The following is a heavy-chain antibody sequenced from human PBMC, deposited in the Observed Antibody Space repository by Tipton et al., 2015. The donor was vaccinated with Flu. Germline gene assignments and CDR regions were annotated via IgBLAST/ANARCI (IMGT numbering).Heavy chain of an antibody. D-gene: IGHD2-15*01. CDR3: AEGYCSGGSCYLSY. Sequence: TLSLTCTVSGGSISSYYWSWIRQPPGKGLEWIGYIYYSGSTNYNPSLKSRVTISVDTSKNQFSLKLSSVTAAGTAVYYCAEGYCSGGSCYLSYWGQGTLVTVSS. CDR1: GGSISSYY. CDR2: IYYSGST. J-gene: IGHJ4*02. V-gene: IGHV4-59*01.